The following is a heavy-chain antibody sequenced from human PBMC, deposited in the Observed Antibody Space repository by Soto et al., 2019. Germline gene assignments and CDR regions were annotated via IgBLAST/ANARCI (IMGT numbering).Heavy chain of an antibody. Sequence: SETLSLTCTVSGGSVSSGDYYWSWIRQPPGKGLEWIGSVFRSGSTNYNPSLKSRLTMSVDTSKKHFYLTLRSVSATDTAVYFRARWRTARNAYRYFDLWGRGTLVTVSS. CDR2: VFRSGST. CDR1: GGSVSSGDYY. J-gene: IGHJ2*01. CDR3: ARWRTARNAYRYFDL. V-gene: IGHV4-61*03. D-gene: IGHD2-2*01.